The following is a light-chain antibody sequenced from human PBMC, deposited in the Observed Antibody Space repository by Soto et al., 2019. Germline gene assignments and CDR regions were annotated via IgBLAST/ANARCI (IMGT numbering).Light chain of an antibody. CDR3: QQYNSVPYT. J-gene: IGKJ2*01. CDR2: AAS. V-gene: IGKV1-27*01. CDR1: QDVTNY. Sequence: DIQMTQSPSSLSASVGDMVTITCRASQDVTNYLAWYQQKPGKVPKLLIYAASTLQSGVPSRFSGSGSGTDFTLTITSLQPEDVATYYCQQYNSVPYTFGQGTKLEIK.